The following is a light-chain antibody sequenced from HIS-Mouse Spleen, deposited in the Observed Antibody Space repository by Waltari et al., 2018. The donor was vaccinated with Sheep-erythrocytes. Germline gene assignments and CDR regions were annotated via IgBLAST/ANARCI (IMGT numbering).Light chain of an antibody. CDR1: SSDVGGSNY. J-gene: IGLJ3*02. Sequence: QSALTQPRSVSGSPGQSVTISCTGTSSDVGGSNYVSWYHQHPGKAPKLRIYEVSKRPSGVPDRFSGSKSGNTASLTVSGLQAEDEADYYCSSYAGSNNWVFGGGTKLTVL. CDR3: SSYAGSNNWV. V-gene: IGLV2-8*01. CDR2: EVS.